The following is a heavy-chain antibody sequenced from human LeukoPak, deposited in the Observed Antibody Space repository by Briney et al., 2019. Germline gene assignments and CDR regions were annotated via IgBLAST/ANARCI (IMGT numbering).Heavy chain of an antibody. CDR3: ARRLYCSSTSCQDY. V-gene: IGHV4-34*01. Sequence: SETLSLTCAVYGGSFSGYYWSWIRQPPGKGLEWIGEINHSGSINYNPSLKSRVTISVDTSKNQFSLKLSSVTAADTAVYYCARRLYCSSTSCQDYWGQGTLVTVSS. D-gene: IGHD2-2*01. J-gene: IGHJ4*02. CDR2: INHSGSI. CDR1: GGSFSGYY.